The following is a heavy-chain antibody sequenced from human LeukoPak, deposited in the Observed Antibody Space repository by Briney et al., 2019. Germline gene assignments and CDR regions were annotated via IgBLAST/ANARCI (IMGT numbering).Heavy chain of an antibody. V-gene: IGHV3-74*03. Sequence: GGSLRLSCAASGITFTGNWHWVRQAPGKGLVWVSLIRSDGSSTTYADSVKGRFTISRDSAKNTLYLQMDSLRAEDTAVYYCARDVYDSSDGSPEVSWGQGTLVTASS. CDR2: IRSDGSST. CDR3: ARDVYDSSDGSPEVS. J-gene: IGHJ5*02. CDR1: GITFTGNW. D-gene: IGHD3-22*01.